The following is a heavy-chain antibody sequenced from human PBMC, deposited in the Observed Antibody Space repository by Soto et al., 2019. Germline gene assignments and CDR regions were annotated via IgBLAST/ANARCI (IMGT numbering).Heavy chain of an antibody. CDR2: FDPEDGET. J-gene: IGHJ5*02. V-gene: IGHV1-24*01. CDR1: GYTLTESS. D-gene: IGHD6-19*01. Sequence: ASVKVSCKVSGYTLTESSIHWVRQAPGKGLEWMGGFDPEDGETIHAQKFQGRVTMTEDTSTDTAYMELSSLRSEDTALYYCATFWHGAVAKGRFDPWGQGTLVTVSS. CDR3: ATFWHGAVAKGRFDP.